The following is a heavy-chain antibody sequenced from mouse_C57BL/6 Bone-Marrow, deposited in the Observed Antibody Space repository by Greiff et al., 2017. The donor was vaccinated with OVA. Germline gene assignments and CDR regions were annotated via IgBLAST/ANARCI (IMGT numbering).Heavy chain of an antibody. Sequence: QVQLQQSGAELVRPGTSVKVSCKASGYAFTNYLIEWVKQRPGQGLEWIGVINPGSGGTNYNEKFKGKATLTADKSSSTAYMQLSSLTSEDSAGYFCASYYGYDGGYVGVWGTGTTVTVSS. J-gene: IGHJ1*03. D-gene: IGHD2-2*01. CDR2: INPGSGGT. V-gene: IGHV1-54*01. CDR3: ASYYGYDGGYVGV. CDR1: GYAFTNYL.